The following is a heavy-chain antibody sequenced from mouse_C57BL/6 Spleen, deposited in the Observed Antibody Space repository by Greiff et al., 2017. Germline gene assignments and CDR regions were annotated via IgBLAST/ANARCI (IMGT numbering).Heavy chain of an antibody. J-gene: IGHJ1*03. CDR1: GYSITSGYY. V-gene: IGHV3-6*01. CDR3: AREITTVVARTRYFDV. Sequence: DVKLVESGPGLVKPSQSLSLTCSVTGYSITSGYYWNWIRQFPGNKLEWMGYISYDGSNNHNPSLKNRISITRDPSKNQFFLKLNSVTTEDTATYYCAREITTVVARTRYFDVWGTGTTVTVSS. D-gene: IGHD1-1*01. CDR2: ISYDGSN.